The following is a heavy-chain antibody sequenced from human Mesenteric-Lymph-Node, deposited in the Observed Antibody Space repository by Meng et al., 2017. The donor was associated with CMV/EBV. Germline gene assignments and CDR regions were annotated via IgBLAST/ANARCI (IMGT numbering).Heavy chain of an antibody. Sequence: GGSLRLSCAASGFTFSSYALHWVRQAPGKGLEWVAVISYDGSNKYYADSVKGRFTISRDNSKNTLYLQMNSLRAEDTAVYYCAKDLQSIGVVPADFYYYYGMDVWGQGTTVTVSS. CDR2: ISYDGSNK. CDR1: GFTFSSYA. D-gene: IGHD2-2*01. CDR3: AKDLQSIGVVPADFYYYYGMDV. J-gene: IGHJ6*02. V-gene: IGHV3-30-3*01.